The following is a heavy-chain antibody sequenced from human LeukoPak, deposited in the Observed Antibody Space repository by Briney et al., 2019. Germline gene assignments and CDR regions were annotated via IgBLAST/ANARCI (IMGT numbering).Heavy chain of an antibody. Sequence: PGGSLRLSCAASGFTFSSYAMHWVRQAPGKGLEWVAVISYDGSNKYYADSVKGRFTISRDNSKNTLYLQMNSLRAEDTVVYYCARGLDDYFDYWGQGTLVTVSS. J-gene: IGHJ4*02. CDR1: GFTFSSYA. V-gene: IGHV3-30*04. CDR2: ISYDGSNK. CDR3: ARGLDDYFDY.